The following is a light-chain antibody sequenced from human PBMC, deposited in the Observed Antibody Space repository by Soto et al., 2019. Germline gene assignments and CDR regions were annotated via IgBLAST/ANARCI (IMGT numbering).Light chain of an antibody. J-gene: IGLJ2*01. CDR2: DVS. Sequence: QSALTQPASVSGSPGQSVTISCTGTSSDVGGYNYVSWYQQHPGKAPKLMIYDVSNRPSGVSNRFSGSKSGNTASLTISGRQAEDEAAYYYSSYTGSSTLVVFGGGTKLTVL. CDR3: SSYTGSSTLVV. CDR1: SSDVGGYNY. V-gene: IGLV2-14*01.